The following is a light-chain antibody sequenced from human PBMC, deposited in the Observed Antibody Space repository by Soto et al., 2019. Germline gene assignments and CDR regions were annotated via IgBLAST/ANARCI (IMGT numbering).Light chain of an antibody. CDR3: QQYDSLRLP. J-gene: IGKJ4*01. V-gene: IGKV3-20*01. CDR2: GAS. CDR1: QNVSSSY. Sequence: VLSLTTRTLPLSPAESATLSFKVSQNVSSSYLAWYQQKPGQAPRLLIYGASSRATGIPDRFSGSGSGTDFTLTISRLQPEDGAVYYCQQYDSLRLPFGGVTRLDI.